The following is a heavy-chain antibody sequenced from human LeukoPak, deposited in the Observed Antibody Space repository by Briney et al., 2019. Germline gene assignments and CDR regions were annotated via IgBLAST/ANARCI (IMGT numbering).Heavy chain of an antibody. D-gene: IGHD3-10*01. CDR3: AREHASGRPFDY. CDR1: GFTFSNYW. Sequence: GGSLRLSCAASGFTFSNYWMHWVRQAPGSGLVWVSRINTDESSANYADSVKGRFTISRDNAKNTLLLQMNSLRAEDTAVYYCAREHASGRPFDYWGQGTLVTVSS. J-gene: IGHJ4*02. CDR2: INTDESSA. V-gene: IGHV3-74*01.